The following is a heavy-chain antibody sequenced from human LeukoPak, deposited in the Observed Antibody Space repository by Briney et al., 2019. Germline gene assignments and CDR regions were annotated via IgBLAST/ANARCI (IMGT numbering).Heavy chain of an antibody. CDR3: ARDGPTAAPFDY. CDR2: INPSGGST. D-gene: IGHD2-2*01. Sequence: ASVTVSCMASGYRFTIYDMHWARQAPGQGLEWMGIINPSGGSTSYAQRFQGRVAMTRDTSTTTVYMEVNSLTSEDTAVYFCARDGPTAAPFDYWGQGTLVTVSS. J-gene: IGHJ4*02. CDR1: GYRFTIYD. V-gene: IGHV1-46*01.